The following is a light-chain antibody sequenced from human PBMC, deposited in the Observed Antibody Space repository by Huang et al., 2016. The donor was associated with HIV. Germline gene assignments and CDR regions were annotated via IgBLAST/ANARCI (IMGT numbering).Light chain of an antibody. V-gene: IGKV1-39*01. CDR3: QQGDNTPYT. CDR1: QSIASN. CDR2: DAS. J-gene: IGKJ2*01. Sequence: DIQMTQSPSSLSASVGDRVTITCRASQSIASNLHWYQQRPGKAPKLLLYDASSLQRGVSSRFSGSGSGTDFTLTISSVQPEDFATYYCQQGDNTPYTFGQGTKLEIK.